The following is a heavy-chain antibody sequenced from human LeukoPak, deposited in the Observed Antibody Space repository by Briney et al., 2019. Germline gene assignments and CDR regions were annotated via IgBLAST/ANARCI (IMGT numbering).Heavy chain of an antibody. CDR2: IYHSGST. J-gene: IGHJ4*02. CDR1: GYSISSGYY. V-gene: IGHV4-38-2*01. Sequence: PSETLSLTCAVSGYSISSGYYWGWIRQPPGKGLEWIGSIYHSGSTYYNPSLKSRVTISVDTSKNQFSLKLSSVTAADTAVYYCARSRFLEWLAAYWGQGTLVTVSS. CDR3: ARSRFLEWLAAY. D-gene: IGHD3-3*01.